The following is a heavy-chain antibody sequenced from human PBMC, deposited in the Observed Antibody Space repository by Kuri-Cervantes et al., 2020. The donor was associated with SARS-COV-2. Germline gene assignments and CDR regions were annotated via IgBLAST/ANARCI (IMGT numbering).Heavy chain of an antibody. CDR3: ATLAYSSSWLHDWYFDL. V-gene: IGHV3-11*04. D-gene: IGHD6-13*01. CDR2: ISSSGSTI. Sequence: GGSLRLSCAASGFTFSDYYMSWIRQAPGKGLEWVSYISSSGSTIYYADSVKGRFTISRDNSKNTLYLQMNSLRAEDTAVYYCATLAYSSSWLHDWYFDLWGRGTLVTVSS. J-gene: IGHJ2*01. CDR1: GFTFSDYY.